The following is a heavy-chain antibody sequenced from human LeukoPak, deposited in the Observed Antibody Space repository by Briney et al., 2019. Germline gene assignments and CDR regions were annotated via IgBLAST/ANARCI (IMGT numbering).Heavy chain of an antibody. Sequence: GASVKVSFKASGYTFTGYYMHWVRQAPGQGLEWMGWINPNSGGTNYAQKFQGRVTMTRDTSISTAYMELSRLRPDDTAVYHCAREAVGATRDVDYWGQGTLVTVSS. CDR1: GYTFTGYY. CDR2: INPNSGGT. J-gene: IGHJ4*02. CDR3: AREAVGATRDVDY. D-gene: IGHD1-26*01. V-gene: IGHV1-2*02.